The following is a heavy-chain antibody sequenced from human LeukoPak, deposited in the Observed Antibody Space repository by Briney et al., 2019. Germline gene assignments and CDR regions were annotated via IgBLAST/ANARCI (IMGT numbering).Heavy chain of an antibody. CDR1: GFTVSTYW. D-gene: IGHD3-22*01. CDR3: ARDLTGPYDH. Sequence: GGSLRPSCAASGFTVSTYWMHWVRQAPGKGLVWVARINVGGNYIDYAESVKGRFTISRDSAKNTLYLQMNSVRAEDTAVYSCARDLTGPYDHWGQGTLVTVSS. J-gene: IGHJ4*02. CDR2: INVGGNYI. V-gene: IGHV3-74*01.